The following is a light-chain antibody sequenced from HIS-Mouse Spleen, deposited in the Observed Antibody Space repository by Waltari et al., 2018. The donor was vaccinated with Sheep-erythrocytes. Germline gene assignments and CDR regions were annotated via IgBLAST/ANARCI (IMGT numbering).Light chain of an antibody. CDR2: RNN. V-gene: IGLV1-47*01. Sequence: QSVLTQPPSASGTPGQRVTIPCSGRSSNIGSHYVPWYQQLPGTAPKLLIYRNNQRPSGVPDRFSGSKSGTSASLAISGLRSEDEADYYCAAWDDSLSGNWVFGGGTKLTVL. J-gene: IGLJ3*02. CDR3: AAWDDSLSGNWV. CDR1: SSNIGSHY.